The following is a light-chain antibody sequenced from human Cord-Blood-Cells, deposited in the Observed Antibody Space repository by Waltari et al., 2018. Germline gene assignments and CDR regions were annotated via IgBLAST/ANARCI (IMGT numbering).Light chain of an antibody. CDR1: QSVSSSY. Sequence: EIVLTQSPGTPSLSPGERATLSCRASQSVSSSYLAWYQQKPGQAPRLLIYGASSRATGIPDRFSGSRSGTDFTLTISRLEPEDFAVYYCQQYGSSLWTFGQGTKVEIK. CDR3: QQYGSSLWT. J-gene: IGKJ1*01. V-gene: IGKV3-20*01. CDR2: GAS.